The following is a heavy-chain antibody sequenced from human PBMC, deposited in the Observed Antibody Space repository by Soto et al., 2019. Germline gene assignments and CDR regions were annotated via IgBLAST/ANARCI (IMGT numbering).Heavy chain of an antibody. CDR1: GGSISSYY. J-gene: IGHJ5*02. V-gene: IGHV4-59*01. CDR3: ARVFDSSGWLFRWFDP. CDR2: IYYSGST. D-gene: IGHD6-19*01. Sequence: PSETLSLTCTVSGGSISSYYWSWIRQPPGKGLEWIGYIYYSGSTNYNPSLKSRVAISVDPSKNQFSLKLSSVTAADTAVYYCARVFDSSGWLFRWFDPWGQGTLVTVSS.